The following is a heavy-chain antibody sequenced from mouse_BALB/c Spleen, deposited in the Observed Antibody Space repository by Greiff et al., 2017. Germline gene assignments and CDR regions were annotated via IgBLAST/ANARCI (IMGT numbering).Heavy chain of an antibody. Sequence: EVQVVESGGGLVKPGGSLKLSCAASGFTFSSYAMSWVRQSPEKRLEWVAEISSGGSYTYYPDTVTGRFTISRDNAKNTLYLEMSSLRSEDTAMYYCARDGGNYSYYYAMDYWGQGTSVTVSS. CDR3: ARDGGNYSYYYAMDY. J-gene: IGHJ4*01. D-gene: IGHD2-1*01. CDR1: GFTFSSYA. CDR2: ISSGGSYT. V-gene: IGHV5-9-4*01.